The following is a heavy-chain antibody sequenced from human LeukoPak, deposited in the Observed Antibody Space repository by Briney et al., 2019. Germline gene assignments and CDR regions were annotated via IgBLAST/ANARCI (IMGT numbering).Heavy chain of an antibody. D-gene: IGHD3-22*01. V-gene: IGHV1-69*04. Sequence: VASVTVSCKASGGTFSSYAISWVRQAPGQGLEWMGRIIPILGIANYAQKFQGRDTITADKSTSTAYMELSSLRSEDTAVYYCARDGQKYYDSSGYYGHWGQGTLVTVSS. CDR3: ARDGQKYYDSSGYYGH. J-gene: IGHJ4*02. CDR2: IIPILGIA. CDR1: GGTFSSYA.